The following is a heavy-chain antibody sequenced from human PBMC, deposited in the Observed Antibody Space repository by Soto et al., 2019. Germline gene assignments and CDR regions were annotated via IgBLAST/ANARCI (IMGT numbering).Heavy chain of an antibody. CDR2: SRSKTNNYAT. J-gene: IGHJ4*02. V-gene: IGHV3-73*02. D-gene: IGHD6-13*01. CDR1: GFTFSGSA. Sequence: EVQLVESGGGLVQPGGSLKLSCAAAGFTFSGSAVHWVRQASGRGLEWVCRSRSKTNNYATYYAASGNCRFTFARDDSQNTVYLQMDSLRTEDTAMYFCTTRPSSNPWSQSIPPPDYWGQGTLVTVSS. CDR3: TTRPSSNPWSQSIPPPDY.